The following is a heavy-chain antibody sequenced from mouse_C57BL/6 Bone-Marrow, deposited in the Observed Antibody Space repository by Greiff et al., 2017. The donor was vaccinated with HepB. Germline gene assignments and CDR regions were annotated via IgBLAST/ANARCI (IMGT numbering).Heavy chain of an antibody. Sequence: VQLQQSGAELVRPGASVKLSCTASGFNIKDDYMHWVKQRPEQGLEWIGWIDPENGDTEYASKFQGKATITADTSSNTAYLQLSSLTSEDTAVYYCTTGHYGSGHVDYWGQGTTLTVSS. V-gene: IGHV14-4*01. J-gene: IGHJ2*01. D-gene: IGHD1-1*01. CDR3: TTGHYGSGHVDY. CDR1: GFNIKDDY. CDR2: IDPENGDT.